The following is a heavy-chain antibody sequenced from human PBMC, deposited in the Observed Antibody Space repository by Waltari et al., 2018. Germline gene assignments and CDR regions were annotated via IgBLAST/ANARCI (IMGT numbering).Heavy chain of an antibody. V-gene: IGHV4-38-2*02. J-gene: IGHJ4*02. CDR3: ARVRYYDSTGYYYDFDH. CDR1: GYSISSGYF. CDR2: FYSHTGIT. D-gene: IGHD3-22*01. Sequence: QVQLQESGPGLVKPSETLSLTCTVTGYSISSGYFWGWIRQPPGKGLEWIGSFYSHTGITPYNPALKSRLTITVDTSKNQLSLNLRSVTAADTAVYYCARVRYYDSTGYYYDFDHWGPGTLVTVSS.